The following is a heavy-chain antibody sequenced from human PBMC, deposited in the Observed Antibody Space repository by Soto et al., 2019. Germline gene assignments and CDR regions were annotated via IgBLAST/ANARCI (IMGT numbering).Heavy chain of an antibody. D-gene: IGHD2-21*02. V-gene: IGHV2-5*02. CDR3: IQSRCGGDCLQSYASHYYYGLDV. CDR2: IYWDDDK. J-gene: IGHJ6*02. Sequence: QITLKESGPTLVKPTQTLTLTCTFSGFSLSTSGVGVGWIRQPPGKALEWLALIYWDDDKRYSPSLRSRLTISKDTSKNQVVLTTTNMDPADTATYYCIQSRCGGDCLQSYASHYYYGLDVWGQGTTVAVSS. CDR1: GFSLSTSGVG.